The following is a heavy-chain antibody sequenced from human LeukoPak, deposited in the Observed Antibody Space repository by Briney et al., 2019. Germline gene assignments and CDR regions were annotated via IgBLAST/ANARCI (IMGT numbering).Heavy chain of an antibody. CDR1: GGSFSGYY. CDR2: INHSGST. Sequence: SETLSLTCAVYGGSFSGYYWSWIRQPPGKGLEWIGEINHSGSTNYNPSLKSRVTISVDTSKNQFSLKLSSVTAADTAVYYCARDGGTVAGLEHYYGMDVWGQGTTVTVSS. V-gene: IGHV4-34*01. D-gene: IGHD6-19*01. CDR3: ARDGGTVAGLEHYYGMDV. J-gene: IGHJ6*02.